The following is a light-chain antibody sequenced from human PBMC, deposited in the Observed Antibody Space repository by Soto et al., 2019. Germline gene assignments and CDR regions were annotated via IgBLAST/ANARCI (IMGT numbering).Light chain of an antibody. J-gene: IGKJ3*01. Sequence: EIVLTQSPGTLSLSPGEKAILSCRASQSIAPNYLAWYQQKPGQAPRLLIYGASNRATGIPDRFSGSGSGTDFTLTISRLEPEDFAVYSCQQYGGSPLFTFGPGTRVDFK. V-gene: IGKV3-20*01. CDR2: GAS. CDR3: QQYGGSPLFT. CDR1: QSIAPNY.